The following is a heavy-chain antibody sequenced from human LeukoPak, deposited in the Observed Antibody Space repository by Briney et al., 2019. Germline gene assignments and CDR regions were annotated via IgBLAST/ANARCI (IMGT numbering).Heavy chain of an antibody. V-gene: IGHV3-49*04. CDR2: IRSKAYGGTT. Sequence: GGSLRLSCAASGFTFSSYAMSWVRQAPGKGLEWVGFIRSKAYGGTTEYAASVKGRFTISRDDSKSIAYLQMNSLKTEDTAVYYCTRVGDIVVVVAATGDYWGQGTLVTVSS. D-gene: IGHD2-15*01. J-gene: IGHJ4*02. CDR3: TRVGDIVVVVAATGDY. CDR1: GFTFSSYA.